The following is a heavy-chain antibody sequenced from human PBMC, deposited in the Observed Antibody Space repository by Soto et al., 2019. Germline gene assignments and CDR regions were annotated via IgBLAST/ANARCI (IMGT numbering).Heavy chain of an antibody. CDR1: GGSFSGYY. J-gene: IGHJ4*02. CDR2: INHSGST. V-gene: IGHV4-34*01. CDR3: ASDKITGLFDY. D-gene: IGHD2-8*02. Sequence: SETLSLTCAVYGGSFSGYYWSWIRQPPGKGLEWIGEINHSGSTNYNPSLKSRVTISVDTSKNQFSLKLSSVTAADTAVYYCASDKITGLFDYWGQGTLVTVSS.